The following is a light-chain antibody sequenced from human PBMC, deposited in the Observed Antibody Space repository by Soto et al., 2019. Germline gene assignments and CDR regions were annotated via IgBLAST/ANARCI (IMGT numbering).Light chain of an antibody. J-gene: IGLJ1*01. CDR1: NNDVGNCIS. CDR2: DVG. V-gene: IGLV2-11*01. CDR3: CSYAGFFTHYV. Sequence: QSALPQPRSVSGSPGQSVTISCTGTNNDVGNCISVSWYQQHPDKAPKLLIYDVGRRPSGVPDRFSGSKSGNTASLTISGLQAEDEADYYCCSYAGFFTHYVFGTGTKVTVL.